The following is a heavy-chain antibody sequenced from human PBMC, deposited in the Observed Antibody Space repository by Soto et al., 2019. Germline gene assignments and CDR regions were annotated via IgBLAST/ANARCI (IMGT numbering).Heavy chain of an antibody. CDR2: IIPALGTA. Sequence: QDQLVQSGAEVKKPGSSVKVSCKASGGTFSSHTFSWVRQAPGQGLEWMGRIIPALGTATYAQKFQGRVTITADDSATTVSMELNSLRSEDTAVYYCARPDFGDYWYFDLWGRGTLVTVSS. J-gene: IGHJ2*01. CDR1: GGTFSSHT. V-gene: IGHV1-69*08. D-gene: IGHD4-17*01. CDR3: ARPDFGDYWYFDL.